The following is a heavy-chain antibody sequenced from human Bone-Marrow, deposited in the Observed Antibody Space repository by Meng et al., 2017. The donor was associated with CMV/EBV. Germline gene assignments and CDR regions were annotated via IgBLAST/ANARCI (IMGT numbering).Heavy chain of an antibody. D-gene: IGHD3-22*01. V-gene: IGHV3-30*02. Sequence: GESLKISCAASGFNFSTYGMHWVRQAPGKGLQWVAFIRFDGTNKKYVDSVKGRFTISRDNSKNTLYLQMNSLSTEDTAVYYCAKDSVPYDSSTYYFHWGQGTLVTVSS. CDR2: IRFDGTNK. J-gene: IGHJ4*02. CDR1: GFNFSTYG. CDR3: AKDSVPYDSSTYYFH.